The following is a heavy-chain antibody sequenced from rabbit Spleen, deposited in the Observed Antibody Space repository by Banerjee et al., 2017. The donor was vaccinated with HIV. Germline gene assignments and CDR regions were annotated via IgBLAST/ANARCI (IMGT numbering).Heavy chain of an antibody. D-gene: IGHD4-1*01. V-gene: IGHV1S43*01. CDR1: GIDFTNYY. CDR2: IYAARGTT. CDR3: ARAIVPWLGLTRLDL. J-gene: IGHJ3*01. Sequence: QEQLEESGGGLVKPGGTLRLSCKASGIDFTNYYITWVRQAPGKGLEWIGIIYAARGTTDYASWVNGRFTISSDNAQSTVDLKMTSLTAADTATYFCARAIVPWLGLTRLDLWGPGTLVTVS.